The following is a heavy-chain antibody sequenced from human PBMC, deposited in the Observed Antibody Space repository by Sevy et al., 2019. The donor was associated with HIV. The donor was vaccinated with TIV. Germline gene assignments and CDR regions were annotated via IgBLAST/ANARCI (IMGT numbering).Heavy chain of an antibody. J-gene: IGHJ4*02. V-gene: IGHV3-33*01. CDR1: GFTFSSYG. Sequence: GGSLRLSCAASGFTFSSYGMHWVRQAPGKGLEWVAVIWYDGSNKYYADSVKGRFTISRDNSKNTLYLQMNSLRAEDTAVYYCARGPPQAYCGGDCYGTFDYWGQGTLVTVSS. CDR3: ARGPPQAYCGGDCYGTFDY. D-gene: IGHD2-21*02. CDR2: IWYDGSNK.